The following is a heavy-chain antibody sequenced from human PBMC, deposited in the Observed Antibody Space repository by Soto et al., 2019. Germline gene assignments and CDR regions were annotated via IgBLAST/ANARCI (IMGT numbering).Heavy chain of an antibody. CDR1: GYTFPSYC. CDR3: ARVGVGLAAPRVWPY. D-gene: IGHD6-13*01. Sequence: GASVQVSCKASGYTFPSYCRSWVRQAPGQGLEWMAWINPYNGNTKYAEKFLGRVTVTADTSTATAYMEVRSLTSDDTAVFYCARVGVGLAAPRVWPYWGQGTPVTVSS. V-gene: IGHV1-18*01. J-gene: IGHJ4*02. CDR2: INPYNGNT.